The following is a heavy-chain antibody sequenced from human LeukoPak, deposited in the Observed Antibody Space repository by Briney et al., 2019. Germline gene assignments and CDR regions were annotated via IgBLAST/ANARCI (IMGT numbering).Heavy chain of an antibody. CDR3: ARAVRGVISSWFDP. D-gene: IGHD3-10*01. CDR1: GGSISSSNW. V-gene: IGHV4-4*02. CDR2: IYHSGST. J-gene: IGHJ5*02. Sequence: SETLSLTCAVSGGSISSSNWWSWVRQPPGKGLEWIGEIYHSGSTNYNPSLKSRVTISVDKSKNQFSLKLSSVTAADTAVYYCARAVRGVISSWFDPWGQGTLVTVSS.